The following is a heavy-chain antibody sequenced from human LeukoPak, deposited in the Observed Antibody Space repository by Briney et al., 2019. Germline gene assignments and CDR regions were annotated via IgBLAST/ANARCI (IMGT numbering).Heavy chain of an antibody. CDR3: ATETWYFAS. Sequence: ASVKVSCKTSGYTFTDHHRHWVRQAPGQGLEWMGRVDPKSGGTIYAQNFQGRVAMTSDTSTSTASMEVSSLKSDDTAVYYCATETWYFASWGQGTLVTVSS. D-gene: IGHD1-14*01. V-gene: IGHV1-2*02. CDR2: VDPKSGGT. CDR1: GYTFTDHH. J-gene: IGHJ4*02.